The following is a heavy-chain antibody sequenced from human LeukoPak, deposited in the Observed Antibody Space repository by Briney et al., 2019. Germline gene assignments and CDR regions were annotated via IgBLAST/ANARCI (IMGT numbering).Heavy chain of an antibody. J-gene: IGHJ6*03. Sequence: SQTLSLTCAISGDSVSSNSAAWNWIRQSPSRGLEWLGRTYYRSKWYNDYAVSVKSRITINPDTSKNQFSLQLNSVTPEDTAVYYCARGVVIRAVAGTFYYYYMDVWGKGTTVTVSS. V-gene: IGHV6-1*01. CDR1: GDSVSSNSAA. CDR2: TYYRSKWYN. CDR3: ARGVVIRAVAGTFYYYYMDV. D-gene: IGHD6-19*01.